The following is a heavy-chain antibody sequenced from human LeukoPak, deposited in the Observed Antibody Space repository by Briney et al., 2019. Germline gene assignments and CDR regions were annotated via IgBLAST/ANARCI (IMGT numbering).Heavy chain of an antibody. CDR1: GFTVSSNY. CDR3: ARDSDYGDYYYYSMDV. V-gene: IGHV3-53*01. J-gene: IGHJ6*02. CDR2: IYSGGST. Sequence: GGSLRLSCAASGFTVSSNYMSWVRQAPGKGLEWVSVIYSGGSTYYADSVKGRFTISRDNSKNTLYLQMNSLRAEDTAVYYCARDSDYGDYYYYSMDVWGQGTTVTVSS. D-gene: IGHD4-17*01.